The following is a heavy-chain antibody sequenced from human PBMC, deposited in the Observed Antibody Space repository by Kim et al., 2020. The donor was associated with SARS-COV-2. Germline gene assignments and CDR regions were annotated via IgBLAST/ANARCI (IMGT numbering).Heavy chain of an antibody. CDR1: GGTFSSYA. Sequence: SVKVSCKASGGTFSSYAISWVRQAPGQGLEWMGRIIPILGIANYAQKFQGRVTITADKSTSTAYMELSSLRSEDTAVYYCARDPDVDTAMVNWGQGTLVTVSS. J-gene: IGHJ4*02. D-gene: IGHD5-18*01. CDR3: ARDPDVDTAMVN. V-gene: IGHV1-69*04. CDR2: IIPILGIA.